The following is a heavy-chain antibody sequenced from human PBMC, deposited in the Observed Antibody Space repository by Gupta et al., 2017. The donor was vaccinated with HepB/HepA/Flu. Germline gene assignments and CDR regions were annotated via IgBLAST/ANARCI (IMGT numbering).Heavy chain of an antibody. Sequence: EVQLVESGGGLVQPGGPLRLSCAASGFTFSSHEMNWVRQAPGKGLEWVSYISSTGSTIYYADSVKGRFTISRDNARNSLYLQMNSLRAEDTAVYYCARGLVGAIYWGQGTLVTVSS. CDR2: ISSTGSTI. J-gene: IGHJ4*02. V-gene: IGHV3-48*03. D-gene: IGHD2-15*01. CDR3: ARGLVGAIY. CDR1: GFTFSSHE.